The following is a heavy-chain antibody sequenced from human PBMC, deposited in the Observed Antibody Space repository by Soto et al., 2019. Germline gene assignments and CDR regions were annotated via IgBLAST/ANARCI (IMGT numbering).Heavy chain of an antibody. CDR2: IYWDDNK. J-gene: IGHJ4*02. CDR3: AHSFMIKFGGVRY. Sequence: QITLKESGPTLVRPTQTLTLTCSFSGFSLRTTGVGVGWIRQPPGKALEWLALIYWDDNKRYRPSLKRRLTITKDTSKNQVVLIMTNMDPVDTGTYYCAHSFMIKFGGVRYWGQGTLVTVSS. D-gene: IGHD3-16*01. CDR1: GFSLRTTGVG. V-gene: IGHV2-5*02.